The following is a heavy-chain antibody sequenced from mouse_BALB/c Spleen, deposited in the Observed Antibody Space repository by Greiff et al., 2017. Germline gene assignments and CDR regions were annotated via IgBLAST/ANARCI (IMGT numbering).Heavy chain of an antibody. D-gene: IGHD1-1*01. V-gene: IGHV5-9-3*01. J-gene: IGHJ1*01. CDR2: ISSGGSYT. CDR3: ARDYYGRGWYFDV. Sequence: EVQRVESGGGLVKPGGSLKLSCAASGFTFSSYAISWVRQTPEKRLEWVATISSGGSYTYYPDSVKGRFTISRDNAKNTLYLQMSSLRSEDTAMYYCARDYYGRGWYFDVWGAGTTVTVSS. CDR1: GFTFSSYA.